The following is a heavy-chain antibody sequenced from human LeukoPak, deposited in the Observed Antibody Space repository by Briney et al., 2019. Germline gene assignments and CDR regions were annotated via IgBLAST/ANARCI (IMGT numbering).Heavy chain of an antibody. CDR3: AAAGTFEYFDY. Sequence: ASVKVSCKASGYTFTAYYIHWVRQAPGQGLEWMGWINPKSGGTNYAQNFQGRVTMTRDTSISTGYMELSGLTSDDTAVYYCAAAGTFEYFDYWGQGTLVTVSS. J-gene: IGHJ4*02. V-gene: IGHV1-2*02. D-gene: IGHD6-13*01. CDR1: GYTFTAYY. CDR2: INPKSGGT.